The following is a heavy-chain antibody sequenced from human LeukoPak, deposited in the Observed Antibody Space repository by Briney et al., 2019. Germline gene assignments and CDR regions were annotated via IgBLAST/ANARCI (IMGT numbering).Heavy chain of an antibody. CDR1: GYTFTTYY. CDR3: ARSPVSYSSSGNWFDP. CDR2: INPSGGST. J-gene: IGHJ5*02. V-gene: IGHV1-46*01. D-gene: IGHD6-13*01. Sequence: ASVKVSCKASGYTFTTYYMHWIRQAPGQGLERMGIINPSGGSTSYAQKFQGRVTMTRDTSTSTVYMELSSLRSEDTAVYYCARSPVSYSSSGNWFDPWGQGTLVTVSS.